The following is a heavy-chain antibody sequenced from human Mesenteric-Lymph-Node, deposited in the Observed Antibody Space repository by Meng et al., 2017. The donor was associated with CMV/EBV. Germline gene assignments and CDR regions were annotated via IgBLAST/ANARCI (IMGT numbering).Heavy chain of an antibody. CDR1: GFSLSNSGVD. CDR2: IYWDDDK. CDR3: AHGPMVRGVIIGFDY. Sequence: SGFSLSNSGVDVGWIRQPPGKALEWLAVIYWDDDKRYSPSLKSRLTITKDTSKNQVVLTMTNMDPVDTATYYCAHGPMVRGVIIGFDYWGQGTLVTVSS. D-gene: IGHD3-10*01. J-gene: IGHJ4*02. V-gene: IGHV2-5*02.